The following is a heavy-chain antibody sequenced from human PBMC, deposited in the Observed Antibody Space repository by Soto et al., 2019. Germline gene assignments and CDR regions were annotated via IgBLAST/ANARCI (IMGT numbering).Heavy chain of an antibody. CDR2: IKQDGSEK. J-gene: IGHJ5*02. V-gene: IGHV3-7*01. CDR3: SRDNLKLYNWFDP. CDR1: GFTFSSYW. D-gene: IGHD1-1*01. Sequence: GGSLRLSCAASGFTFSSYWMSWVRQAPGKGLEWVANIKQDGSEKYYVDSVKGRFTISRDNAKNSLYLQMNSLRAEDTAVYYCSRDNLKLYNWFDPWGQGTLVTVSS.